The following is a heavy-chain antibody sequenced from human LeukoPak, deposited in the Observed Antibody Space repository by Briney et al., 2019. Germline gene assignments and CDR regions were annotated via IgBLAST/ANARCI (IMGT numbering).Heavy chain of an antibody. CDR2: IKHDESET. J-gene: IGHJ1*01. CDR1: GCTFRDYW. CDR3: VKDRGGYVKYSTFES. D-gene: IGHD5-12*01. V-gene: IGHV3-7*01. Sequence: PGGSLRLSCATSGCTFRDYWMSWVRQAPGTGLEWVANIKHDESETYYVASVKGRFTISKDIPKNSLYLQMNNLRTEDTAVYYCVKDRGGYVKYSTFESWGQGTLVTVSS.